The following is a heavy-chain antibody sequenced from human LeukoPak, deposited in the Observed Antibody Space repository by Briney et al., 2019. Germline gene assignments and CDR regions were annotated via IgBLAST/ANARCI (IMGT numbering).Heavy chain of an antibody. V-gene: IGHV3-23*01. J-gene: IGHJ4*02. CDR3: AKDMLYSSHIYYFDY. CDR2: ISGSGDST. CDR1: GFTFSSYA. Sequence: PGGSLRLSCAASGFTFSSYAMSWVRQAPGKGLEWVSGISGSGDSTYYADSVKGRFTISRGNSKNTLYPQMNSLRAEDTAIYYCAKDMLYSSHIYYFDYWGQGTLVTVSS. D-gene: IGHD6-13*01.